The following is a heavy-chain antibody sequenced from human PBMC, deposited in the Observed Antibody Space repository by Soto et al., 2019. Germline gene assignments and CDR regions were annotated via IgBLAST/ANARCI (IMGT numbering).Heavy chain of an antibody. CDR1: GGSVSSGSYY. V-gene: IGHV4-61*01. CDR3: TRHKNELRFYSYNGIDV. J-gene: IGHJ6*02. CDR2: IYYSGST. Sequence: SETLSLTCTVSGGSVSSGSYYWRWIRQPPGKGLEWIGYIYYSGSTNYNPSLKSRVTISVDTSKNQFSLKLSSVTAADTAVYYCTRHKNELRFYSYNGIDVWGQGTTVNVSS. D-gene: IGHD1-7*01.